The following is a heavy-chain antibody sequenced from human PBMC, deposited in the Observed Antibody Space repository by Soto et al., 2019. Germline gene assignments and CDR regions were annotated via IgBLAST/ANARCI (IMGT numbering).Heavy chain of an antibody. J-gene: IGHJ6*02. CDR2: IIPIFGTA. V-gene: IGHV1-69*13. CDR3: ARDAPIGDDQQAYYYYGMDV. Sequence: EASVKVSCKASGGTFSSYAISWVRQAPGQGLEWMGGIIPIFGTANYAQKFQGRVTITADESTSTAYMELSSLRSEDTAVYYCARDAPIGDDQQAYYYYGMDVWGQGTTVTVSS. CDR1: GGTFSSYA. D-gene: IGHD1-1*01.